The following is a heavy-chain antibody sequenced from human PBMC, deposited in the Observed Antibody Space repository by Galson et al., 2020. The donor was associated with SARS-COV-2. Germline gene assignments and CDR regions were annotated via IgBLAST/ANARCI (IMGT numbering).Heavy chain of an antibody. CDR2: LNNRGDDT. J-gene: IGHJ1*01. CDR3: AKEGGTGWATDFFQH. CDR1: GFSFSNYA. V-gene: IGHV3-23*01. Sequence: GESLKISFAASGFSFSNYAMAWVRQAPGKGLEWVSLLNNRGDDTYYADSMKGRFTISRDNSKNILYLHMNNLRAEDTAIYYCAKEGGTGWATDFFQHWGQGTLVTVSS. D-gene: IGHD6-19*01.